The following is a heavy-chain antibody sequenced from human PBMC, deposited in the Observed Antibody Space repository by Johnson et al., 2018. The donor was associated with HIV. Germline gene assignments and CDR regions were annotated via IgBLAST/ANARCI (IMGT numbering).Heavy chain of an antibody. CDR1: GFTFSSYA. Sequence: QVQLVESGGGVVQPGRSLRLSCAASGFTFSSYAMHWVRQAPAKGLEWVAVISYDGSDKYYADSVKGRFTISRDSSKNTLYLQMNSLRAEDTALYYCARAYYDSTGYYPHAFHVWGQGTMVTVSS. CDR2: ISYDGSDK. CDR3: ARAYYDSTGYYPHAFHV. V-gene: IGHV3-30*04. D-gene: IGHD3-22*01. J-gene: IGHJ3*01.